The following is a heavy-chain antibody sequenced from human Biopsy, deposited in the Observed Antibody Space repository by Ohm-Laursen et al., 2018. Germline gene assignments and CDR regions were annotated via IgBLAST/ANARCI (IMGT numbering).Heavy chain of an antibody. CDR1: VFTFGDSA. V-gene: IGHV3-73*01. Sequence: GSLRLSCAASVFTFGDSAMHWVRQASGKGLEWIGRIRSKVNNYATAYAASVTGRFTISRDDSKNTAYLQMNSLKTEDTAVYYCTTYDNSGDYRDYWGQGTQVTVSS. J-gene: IGHJ4*02. CDR2: IRSKVNNYAT. D-gene: IGHD4-23*01. CDR3: TTYDNSGDYRDY.